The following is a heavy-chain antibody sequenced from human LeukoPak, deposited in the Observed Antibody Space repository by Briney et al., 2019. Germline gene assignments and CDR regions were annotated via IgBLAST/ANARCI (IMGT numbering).Heavy chain of an antibody. J-gene: IGHJ6*03. D-gene: IGHD6-13*01. CDR2: IYHGGTT. CDR3: ARETRIPGPGIHYSYYYYMDV. V-gene: IGHV4-30-2*01. Sequence: SETLSLTCTVSGGSLISGGYYWTWIRQPPGKGLEWIGLIYHGGTTYYNPSLKSRVTISVDRSKNQFSLKVSSVTAADTAVYYCARETRIPGPGIHYSYYYYMDVWGKGTTVTVSS. CDR1: GGSLISGGYY.